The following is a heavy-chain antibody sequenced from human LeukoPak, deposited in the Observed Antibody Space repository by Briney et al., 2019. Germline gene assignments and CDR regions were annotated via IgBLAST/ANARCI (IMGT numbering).Heavy chain of an antibody. CDR2: INARGDT. CDR1: GWSFNDHH. D-gene: IGHD2-2*01. Sequence: PSETLSLTCAVYGWSFNDHHWNWIRQPPGKGLEWIGEINARGDTNFNPSLKSRVTISVDTSKNQFSLTLTSMIAADTAVYYCARGQVPAARGYNWFDPWGQGTLVTVSS. V-gene: IGHV4-34*01. CDR3: ARGQVPAARGYNWFDP. J-gene: IGHJ5*02.